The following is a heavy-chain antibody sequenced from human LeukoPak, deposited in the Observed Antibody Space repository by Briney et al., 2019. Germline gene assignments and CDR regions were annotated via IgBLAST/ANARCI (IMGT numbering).Heavy chain of an antibody. D-gene: IGHD3-3*01. J-gene: IGHJ4*02. CDR2: ISYDGSNK. V-gene: IGHV3-30*18. Sequence: GGSLRLSCAASGFTFSSYGMHWVRQAPGKGLEWVAVISYDGSNKYYADSVKGRFTISRDSSKNTLYLQMNSLRAEDTAVYYCAKVALRFLEWSKFDYWGQGTLVTVSS. CDR1: GFTFSSYG. CDR3: AKVALRFLEWSKFDY.